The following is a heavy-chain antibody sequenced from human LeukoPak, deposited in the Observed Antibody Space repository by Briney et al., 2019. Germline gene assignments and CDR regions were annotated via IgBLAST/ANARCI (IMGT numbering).Heavy chain of an antibody. CDR3: ARGRGVAATPAGDY. J-gene: IGHJ4*02. Sequence: SETLSLTCAAYGGSFSGYYWSWIRQPPGKGLEWIGEINHSGSTNYNPSLKSRVTISVDTSKNQFSLKLSSVTAADTAVYYCARGRGVAATPAGDYWGQGTLVTVSS. D-gene: IGHD2-15*01. V-gene: IGHV4-34*01. CDR1: GGSFSGYY. CDR2: INHSGST.